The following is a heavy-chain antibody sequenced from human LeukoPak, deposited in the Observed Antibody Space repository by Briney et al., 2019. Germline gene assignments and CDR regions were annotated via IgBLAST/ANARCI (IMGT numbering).Heavy chain of an antibody. CDR1: GFTFSTYT. CDR3: AKERPHGMDV. J-gene: IGHJ6*02. V-gene: IGHV3-21*06. Sequence: GGSLRLFCTVSGFTFSTYTMNWVRQAPGKGLEWVSSITATSTSIYYADSVKGRFTISRDNAKNSLFLQMSSLRADDTAVYFCAKERPHGMDVWGQGTTVTVSS. D-gene: IGHD6-6*01. CDR2: ITATSTSI.